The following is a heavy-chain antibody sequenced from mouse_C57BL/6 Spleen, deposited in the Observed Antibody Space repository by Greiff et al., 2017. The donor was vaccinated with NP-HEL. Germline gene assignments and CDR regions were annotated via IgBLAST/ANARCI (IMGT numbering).Heavy chain of an antibody. V-gene: IGHV5-4*01. CDR3: ARDQNPRYYFDY. J-gene: IGHJ2*01. Sequence: EVMLVESGGGLVKPGGSLKLSCAASGFTFSSYAMSWVRQTPEKRLEWVATISDGGSYTYYPDNVKGRFTISRDNAKNNLYLQMSHLKSEDTAMYYCARDQNPRYYFDYWGQGTTLTVSS. CDR2: ISDGGSYT. CDR1: GFTFSSYA.